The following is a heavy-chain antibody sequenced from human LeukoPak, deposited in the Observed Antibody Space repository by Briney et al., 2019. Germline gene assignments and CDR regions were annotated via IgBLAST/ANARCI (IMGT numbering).Heavy chain of an antibody. CDR3: VKGGVLTYYFGSGSFDPPDY. Sequence: GGSLRLSCAASGFMFNRSAMNWVRQAPGKGLGWVSGISSSGGDTYFVDSVKGRFTISRDNSRNTLYLQMNSLRAEDTALYYCVKGGVLTYYFGSGSFDPPDYWGQGTLVTVSS. V-gene: IGHV3-23*01. CDR2: ISSSGGDT. CDR1: GFMFNRSA. D-gene: IGHD3-10*01. J-gene: IGHJ4*02.